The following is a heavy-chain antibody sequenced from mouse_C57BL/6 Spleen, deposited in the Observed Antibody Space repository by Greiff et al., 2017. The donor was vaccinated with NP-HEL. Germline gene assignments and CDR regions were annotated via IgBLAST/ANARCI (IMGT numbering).Heavy chain of an antibody. D-gene: IGHD3-2*02. Sequence: VQLQQSGAELVRPGASVKLSCTASGFNIKDDYMHWVKQRPEQGLEWIGWIDPENGDTEYASKFQGKATITADTASNTAYLQLSSQTSEDTAVYYCTSDSSGYRAYWGQGTLVTVSA. CDR1: GFNIKDDY. CDR3: TSDSSGYRAY. J-gene: IGHJ3*01. V-gene: IGHV14-4*01. CDR2: IDPENGDT.